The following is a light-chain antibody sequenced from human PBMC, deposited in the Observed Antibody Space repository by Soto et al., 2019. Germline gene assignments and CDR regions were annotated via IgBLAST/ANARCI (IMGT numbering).Light chain of an antibody. CDR1: QSISSW. Sequence: DIQMTQSPSTLSASVGDRVTITCRASQSISSWLAWYQQKPVKAPKLLIYAASSLQSGVPSRFSGSGFGTDFTLTITSLQPEDFATYYCQQVESYPSTFGGGAKVDIK. CDR2: AAS. V-gene: IGKV1-5*01. J-gene: IGKJ4*01. CDR3: QQVESYPST.